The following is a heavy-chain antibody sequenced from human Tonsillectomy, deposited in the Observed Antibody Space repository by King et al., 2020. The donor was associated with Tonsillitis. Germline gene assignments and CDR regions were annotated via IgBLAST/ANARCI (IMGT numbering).Heavy chain of an antibody. CDR3: ARDRPTVVTHRLDV. D-gene: IGHD4-23*01. CDR2: ISFDGGYA. Sequence: VQLVESGGGVVQPGRSLRLSCGASGFTFCHFAMHWVRQAPGKGLEWVALISFDGGYAYYADSVKGRFTLSRDNSNNTLYLQINSLRVEDTAVYYCARDRPTVVTHRLDVWGKGTTVTVSS. J-gene: IGHJ6*04. V-gene: IGHV3-30*01. CDR1: GFTFCHFA.